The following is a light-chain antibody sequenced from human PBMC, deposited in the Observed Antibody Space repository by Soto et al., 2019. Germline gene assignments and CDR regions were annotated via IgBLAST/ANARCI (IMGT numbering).Light chain of an antibody. J-gene: IGKJ1*01. CDR3: QQYNSWT. V-gene: IGKV1-5*03. CDR2: KAS. Sequence: DIQMTQSPSTLSASVGDRVTITCRASQSISSWLAWYQQKPGKAPKLLIYKASSSESGVPSRFSGSGSGTEFTLTISSLQPDDFATYYYQQYNSWTFGQGTKVEIK. CDR1: QSISSW.